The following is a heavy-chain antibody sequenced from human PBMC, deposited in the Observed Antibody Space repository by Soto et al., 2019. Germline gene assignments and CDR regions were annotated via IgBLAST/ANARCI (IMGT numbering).Heavy chain of an antibody. CDR1: GGSIRGSTYY. CDR3: ARQYGPGSYYAFDI. Sequence: QPQLQESGPGLVKPSETLSLTCTVSGGSIRGSTYYWGWIRQPPGQGLEWIGDISYSGNTYYNTSRESPVTISADTPKNQFSLNLKSVTAADTAVYYCARQYGPGSYYAFDIWGRGTMVVVSS. CDR2: ISYSGNT. D-gene: IGHD3-10*01. V-gene: IGHV4-39*01. J-gene: IGHJ3*02.